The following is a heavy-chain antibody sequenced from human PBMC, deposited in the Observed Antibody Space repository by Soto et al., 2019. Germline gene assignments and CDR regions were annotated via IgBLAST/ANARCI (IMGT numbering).Heavy chain of an antibody. D-gene: IGHD5-12*01. CDR3: ARGSRDGYNYGVWFDP. CDR1: GGSISSYY. Sequence: QVQLQESGPGLVKPSETLSLTCTVSGGSISSYYWSWIRQPPGKGLEWIGYIYYSGSTNYNPSLKSRVTISVDTSKNQFSLKLSSVTAADTAVYYCARGSRDGYNYGVWFDPWGQGTLVTVSS. J-gene: IGHJ5*02. V-gene: IGHV4-59*01. CDR2: IYYSGST.